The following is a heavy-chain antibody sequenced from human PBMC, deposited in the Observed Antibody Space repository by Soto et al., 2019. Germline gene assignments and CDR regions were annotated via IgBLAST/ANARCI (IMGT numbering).Heavy chain of an antibody. Sequence: QVLLQESGPGLVKPSETLSLTCSVSGDSISNYYWNWIRQPPGKGLEWIGYFSYTGTTNYNPSLKSRVTISADTSKNQFFLKLSSVTAADTAVYYCGRHLFSDVWGQGTTVTVSS. CDR2: FSYTGTT. J-gene: IGHJ6*02. CDR3: GRHLFSDV. V-gene: IGHV4-59*08. CDR1: GDSISNYY. D-gene: IGHD2-21*01.